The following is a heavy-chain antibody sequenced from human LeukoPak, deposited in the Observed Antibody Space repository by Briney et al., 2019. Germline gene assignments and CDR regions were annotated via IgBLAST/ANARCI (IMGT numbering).Heavy chain of an antibody. D-gene: IGHD5-18*01. CDR1: GGSISSHY. CDR3: ARDRGYSYGYFDY. V-gene: IGHV4-59*11. CDR2: IYYSGST. Sequence: SETLSLTCTVSGGSISSHYWSWIRQPPGKGPEWIGYIYYSGSTNYNPSLKSRVTISVDTSKNQFSLKLSSVTAADTAVYYCARDRGYSYGYFDYWGQGTLVTVSS. J-gene: IGHJ4*02.